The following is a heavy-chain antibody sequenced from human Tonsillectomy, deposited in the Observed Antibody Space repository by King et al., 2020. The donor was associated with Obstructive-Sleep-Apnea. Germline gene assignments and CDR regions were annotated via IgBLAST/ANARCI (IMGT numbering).Heavy chain of an antibody. Sequence: QLQESGPGLVKPSGTLSLTCAVSNGSVTTMNWWSWVRQPPGKGLEWIGEIFHTGSTNYNPSLKSRVTISMDKSRNQLSLYLSSVTAADTGVYYCAREMTTKFDSWGQGTLVTVSS. V-gene: IGHV4-4*02. J-gene: IGHJ4*02. D-gene: IGHD4-17*01. CDR3: AREMTTKFDS. CDR1: NGSVTTMNW. CDR2: IFHTGST.